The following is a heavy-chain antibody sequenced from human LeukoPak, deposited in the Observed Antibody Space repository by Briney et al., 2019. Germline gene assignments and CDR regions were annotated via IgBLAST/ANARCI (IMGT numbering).Heavy chain of an antibody. CDR1: GFTFDDYV. Sequence: GGSLRLSCAASGFTFDDYVMHWVRQAPGKGLEWVSGISWNSGSIGYADSVKGRFTISRDNAKNSLYLQMNSLRAEDTALYYCAKDWSPTTVGWFDPWGQGTLVTVSS. CDR2: ISWNSGSI. V-gene: IGHV3-9*01. D-gene: IGHD4-11*01. CDR3: AKDWSPTTVGWFDP. J-gene: IGHJ5*02.